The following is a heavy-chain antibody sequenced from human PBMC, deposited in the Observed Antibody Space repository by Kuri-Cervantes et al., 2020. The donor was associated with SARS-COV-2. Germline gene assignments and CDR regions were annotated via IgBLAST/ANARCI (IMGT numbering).Heavy chain of an antibody. Sequence: GESLKISCVVSGFTVSTNYMSWVRQAPGKGLDWVSTITGGGGNTYYADSVRGRLTISRDNSKNTLYLQIHSLRAEDTAVYYCAGGVATLLGFDYWGQGTLVTVSS. CDR2: ITGGGGNT. CDR3: AGGVATLLGFDY. D-gene: IGHD1-26*01. CDR1: GFTVSTNY. J-gene: IGHJ4*02. V-gene: IGHV3-23*01.